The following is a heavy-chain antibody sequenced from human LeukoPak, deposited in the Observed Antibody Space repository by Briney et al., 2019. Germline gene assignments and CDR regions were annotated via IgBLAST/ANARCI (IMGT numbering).Heavy chain of an antibody. V-gene: IGHV3-66*01. CDR3: ARDPGYSYGLDY. D-gene: IGHD5-18*01. J-gene: IGHJ4*02. Sequence: ETLSLTCAVYGGSFSGYYWSWIRQPPGKGLEWVSVIYSGGSTNYADSVKGRFTISRDNSKNTLYLQMNSLRADDTAVYYCARDPGYSYGLDYWGQGTLVTVSS. CDR1: GGSFSGYY. CDR2: IYSGGST.